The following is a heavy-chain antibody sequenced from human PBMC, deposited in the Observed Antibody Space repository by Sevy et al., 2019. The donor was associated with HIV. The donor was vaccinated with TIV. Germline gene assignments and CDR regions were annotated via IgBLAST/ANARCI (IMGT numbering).Heavy chain of an antibody. CDR1: GYTFTSYG. D-gene: IGHD3-10*01. J-gene: IGHJ3*02. V-gene: IGHV1-18*04. CDR3: GRFGAVVRGVIISDDAFDI. Sequence: ASVKVSCKASGYTFTSYGISWVRQAPGQGLEWMGWISAYNGNTNYAQKLQGRVTMTTDTSTSTAYMELRSLRSDDTAVYYCGRFGAVVRGVIISDDAFDIWGQGTMVTVSS. CDR2: ISAYNGNT.